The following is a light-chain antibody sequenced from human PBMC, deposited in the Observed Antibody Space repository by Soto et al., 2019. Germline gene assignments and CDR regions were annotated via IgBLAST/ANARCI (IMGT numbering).Light chain of an antibody. CDR2: RVS. V-gene: IGKV2-24*01. J-gene: IGKJ1*01. CDR3: LQGTLWWT. CDR1: ESLVDRNGNTY. Sequence: DIVMTQTPLSLSVTLGQPAAISCRSSESLVDRNGNTYLSWYHQRPGQPPRLLIHRVSNRFSGVPERFSGSGAGTDFTLEISRVEAEDVGIYYCLQGTLWWTFCQGTKVEI.